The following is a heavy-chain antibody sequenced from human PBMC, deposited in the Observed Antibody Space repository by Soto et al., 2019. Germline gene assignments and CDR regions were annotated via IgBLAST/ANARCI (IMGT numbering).Heavy chain of an antibody. J-gene: IGHJ4*02. CDR1: GFTFSSYA. V-gene: IGHV3-30-3*01. Sequence: QVQLVESGGGVVQPGRSLRLSCAASGFTFSSYAMHWVRQAPGKGLEWVAVISYDGSNKYYADSVKGRFTISRDNSKNTLYLKMNSLRAEDTAVYYCAREQKDIVLVPAASPDYWGQGTLVTVSS. CDR3: AREQKDIVLVPAASPDY. D-gene: IGHD2-2*01. CDR2: ISYDGSNK.